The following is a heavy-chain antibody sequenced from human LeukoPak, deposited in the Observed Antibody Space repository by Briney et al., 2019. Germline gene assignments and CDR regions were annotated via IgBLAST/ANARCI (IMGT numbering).Heavy chain of an antibody. Sequence: AASVKVSCKASGYTFTSYAMNWVRQAPGQGLEWMGWINTNTGNPTYAQGFTGRFVFSLDTSVSTAYLQISSLKAEDTAVYYCARGYYDSSGYYKDAFDIWGQGTMVTVSS. V-gene: IGHV7-4-1*02. J-gene: IGHJ3*02. D-gene: IGHD3-22*01. CDR2: INTNTGNP. CDR3: ARGYYDSSGYYKDAFDI. CDR1: GYTFTSYA.